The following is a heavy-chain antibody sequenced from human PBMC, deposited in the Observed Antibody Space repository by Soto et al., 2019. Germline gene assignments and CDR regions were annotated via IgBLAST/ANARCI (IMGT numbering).Heavy chain of an antibody. CDR2: IYYSGST. CDR3: ARQMDSSSWYWWFDP. D-gene: IGHD6-13*01. V-gene: IGHV4-39*01. CDR1: GDSISSSSYY. Sequence: LCLTCTLSGDSISSSSYYWGWIRHPPGKGLEWIGSIYYSGSTYYNPSLKSRVTISVDTSKNQFSLKLSSVTAADTAVYYCARQMDSSSWYWWFDPWGQGTLVTVSS. J-gene: IGHJ5*02.